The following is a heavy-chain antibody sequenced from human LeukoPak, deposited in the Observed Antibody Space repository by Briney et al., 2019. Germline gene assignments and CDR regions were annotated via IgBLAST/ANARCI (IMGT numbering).Heavy chain of an antibody. V-gene: IGHV4-4*07. CDR1: GGSISSYY. CDR3: ARGFWSGYYCYYYGMDV. J-gene: IGHJ6*02. Sequence: SETLSLTCTVSGGSISSYYWSWIRQPAGKGLEWIGRIYTSGSTNYIPSLKSRVTMSVDTSKNQFSLKLSSVTAADTAVYYCARGFWSGYYCYYYGMDVWGQGTTVTVSS. CDR2: IYTSGST. D-gene: IGHD3-3*01.